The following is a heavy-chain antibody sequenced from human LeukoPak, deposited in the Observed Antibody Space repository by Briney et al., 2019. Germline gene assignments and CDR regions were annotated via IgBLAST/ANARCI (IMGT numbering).Heavy chain of an antibody. CDR1: GGSISRDQ. D-gene: IGHD3-16*01. J-gene: IGHJ4*02. CDR3: SSDMSPPLFDY. V-gene: IGHV4-4*07. Sequence: SETLSLTCTVSGGSISRDQWNWIRQPGGKGLECIGRIYTTGSTNYNPTLKSRVAMSVETSKNEFSFKLSAVTAADTAVYYCSSDMSPPLFDYWGQGTLVTVSS. CDR2: IYTTGST.